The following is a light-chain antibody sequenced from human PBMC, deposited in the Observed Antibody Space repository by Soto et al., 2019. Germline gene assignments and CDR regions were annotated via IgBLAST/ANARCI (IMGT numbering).Light chain of an antibody. CDR3: MQALQTLPT. J-gene: IGKJ1*01. CDR2: LGS. CDR1: QSLLHSNGYNY. Sequence: DLVMTQSPLSLPVTPGEPASISCRSSQSLLHSNGYNYLDWYLQKPGQSPQLLIYLGSNRASGVPDRFSGSGSGTDFTLKISRVEAEDVGVYYCMQALQTLPTFGQGTKVEIK. V-gene: IGKV2-28*01.